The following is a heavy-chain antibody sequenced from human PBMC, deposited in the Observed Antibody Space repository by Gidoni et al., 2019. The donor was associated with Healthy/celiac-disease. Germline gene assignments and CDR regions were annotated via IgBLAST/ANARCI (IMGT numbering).Heavy chain of an antibody. CDR1: GFTFSSYS. D-gene: IGHD4-17*01. V-gene: IGHV3-48*01. Sequence: EVQLVESGEGLVQPGGSLRLSCAASGFTFSSYSMNWVRQAPGKGLEWVSYISSSSSTIYYPDSVKGRFTISRDNAKNSLYLQMNSLRAEDTAVYYCARFSYGARRYYFDYWGQGTLVTVSA. CDR2: ISSSSSTI. J-gene: IGHJ4*02. CDR3: ARFSYGARRYYFDY.